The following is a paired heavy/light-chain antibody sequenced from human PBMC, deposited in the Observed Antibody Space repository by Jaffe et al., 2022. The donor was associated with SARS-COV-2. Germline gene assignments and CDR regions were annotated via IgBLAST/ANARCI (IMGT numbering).Light chain of an antibody. CDR3: QQYGSSSWT. CDR1: QSVSSSY. V-gene: IGKV3-20*01. Sequence: EIVLTQSPGTLSLSPGERATLSCRASQSVSSSYLAWYQQKPGQAPRLLIYGASSRATGIPDRFSGSGSGTDFTLTISRLEPEDFAVYYCQQYGSSSWTFGQGTKVEIK. J-gene: IGKJ1*01. CDR2: GAS.
Heavy chain of an antibody. CDR2: INPSGGST. CDR3: ARGGIAGFDWLLRVWYFDY. D-gene: IGHD3-9*01. CDR1: GYTFTSYY. J-gene: IGHJ4*02. V-gene: IGHV1-46*01. Sequence: QVQLVQSGAEVKKPGASVKVSCKASGYTFTSYYMHWVRQAPGQGLEWMGIINPSGGSTSYAQKFQGRVTMTRDTSTSTVYMELSSLRSEDTAVYYCARGGIAGFDWLLRVWYFDYWGQGTLVTVSS.